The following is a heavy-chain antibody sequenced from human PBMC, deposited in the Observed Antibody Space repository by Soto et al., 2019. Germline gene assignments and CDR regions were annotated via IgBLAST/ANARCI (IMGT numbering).Heavy chain of an antibody. V-gene: IGHV1-46*03. CDR2: INPSGGST. CDR1: GYTFTSYY. CDR3: ARDEGSNGPRTTTNLRDY. Sequence: ASVKVSCKASGYTFTSYYMHWVRQAPGQGLEWMGIINPSGGSTSYAQKFQGGVTMTRDTSTSTVYMELSSLRSEDTAVYYCARDEGSNGPRTTTNLRDYWGQGTLVTVS. D-gene: IGHD6-19*01. J-gene: IGHJ4*02.